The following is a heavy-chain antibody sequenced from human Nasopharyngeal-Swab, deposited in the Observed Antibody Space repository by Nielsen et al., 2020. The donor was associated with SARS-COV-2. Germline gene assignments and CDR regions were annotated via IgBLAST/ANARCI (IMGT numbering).Heavy chain of an antibody. D-gene: IGHD3-3*01. J-gene: IGHJ1*01. CDR2: ISSSSSTI. CDR3: ARDLWHYDVWSGYYTGIYFQH. V-gene: IGHV3-11*01. Sequence: WIRQPPGKGLEWVSFISSSSSTIYYADSVKGRFTISRDNAKNSLYLQMNSLRAEDTAVYYCARDLWHYDVWSGYYTGIYFQHWGQGTLVTVSS.